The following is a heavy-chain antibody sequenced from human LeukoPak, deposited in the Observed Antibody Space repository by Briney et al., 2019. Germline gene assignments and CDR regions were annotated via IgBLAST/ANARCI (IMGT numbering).Heavy chain of an antibody. Sequence: GGSLRLSCAASGFTFSSYAMSWVRQAPGKGLEWVSAISGSGGSTYYADSVKGRFTISRDNSKNTLYLQMNSLRTEDPAVYYCANMVVAATAWGQGTLVTVSS. D-gene: IGHD2-15*01. V-gene: IGHV3-23*01. J-gene: IGHJ5*01. CDR3: ANMVVAATA. CDR2: ISGSGGST. CDR1: GFTFSSYA.